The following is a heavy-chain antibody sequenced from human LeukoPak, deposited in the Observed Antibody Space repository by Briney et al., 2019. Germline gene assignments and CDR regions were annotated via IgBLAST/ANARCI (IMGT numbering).Heavy chain of an antibody. Sequence: SVKVPCKASGYTFTGYYMHWVRQAPGQGLEWMGGIIPIFGTANYAQKFQGRVTITADESTSTAYMELSSLRSEDTAVYYCARDPGYYPRRIPYGMDVWGQGTTVTVSS. CDR3: ARDPGYYPRRIPYGMDV. D-gene: IGHD3-9*01. CDR1: GYTFTGYY. J-gene: IGHJ6*02. CDR2: IIPIFGTA. V-gene: IGHV1-69*13.